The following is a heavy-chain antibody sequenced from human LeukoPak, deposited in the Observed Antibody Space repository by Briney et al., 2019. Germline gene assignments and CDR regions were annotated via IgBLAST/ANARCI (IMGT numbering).Heavy chain of an antibody. CDR3: ATGTVQGIDY. J-gene: IGHJ4*02. Sequence: SVKLSRKASGCTFSSYAISWVRQAPGQGLEWVRRIIPIFGKANYAQKFQGRVTITADKSTSTAYMELSSLRAEDTAVYYCATGTVQGIDYWGQGTLVTVSS. V-gene: IGHV1-69*04. CDR1: GCTFSSYA. D-gene: IGHD1-1*01. CDR2: IIPIFGKA.